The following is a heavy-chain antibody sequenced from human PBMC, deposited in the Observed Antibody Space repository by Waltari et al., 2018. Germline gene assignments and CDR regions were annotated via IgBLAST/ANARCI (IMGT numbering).Heavy chain of an antibody. CDR1: GYTFTSYY. CDR2: INPSGGST. CDR3: ATGRNVDIVATIFPPADY. D-gene: IGHD5-12*01. J-gene: IGHJ4*02. V-gene: IGHV1-46*01. Sequence: QVQLVQSGAEVKKPGASVKVSCKASGYTFTSYYMHWVRQAPGQGLEWMGIINPSGGSTSYAQKFQGRVTMTRDTSTSTVYMELSSLRSEDTAVYYCATGRNVDIVATIFPPADYWGQGTLVTVSS.